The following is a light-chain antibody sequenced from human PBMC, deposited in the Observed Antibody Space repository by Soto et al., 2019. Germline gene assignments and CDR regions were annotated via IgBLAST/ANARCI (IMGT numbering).Light chain of an antibody. CDR1: QDISNY. CDR2: DAS. J-gene: IGKJ3*01. Sequence: DIPMTQSPSSLSASLGDRVTITCQASQDISNYLNWYQQKPRKAPKLLIYDASNLETVVPSRFSGSECGPDFTFDITAPQPKDIVTYYYEEYYNFPPLFGPGTKVDIK. V-gene: IGKV1-33*01. CDR3: EEYYNFPPL.